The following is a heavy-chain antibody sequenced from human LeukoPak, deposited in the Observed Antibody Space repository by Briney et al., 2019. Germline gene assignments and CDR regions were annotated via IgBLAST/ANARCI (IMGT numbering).Heavy chain of an antibody. CDR1: GFTFSSYA. Sequence: GGSLRLSCAASGFTFSSYAMHWVRQAPGKGLEWVAVISYDGSNKYYADSVKGRFTISRDNSKNTPYLQMNSLRAEDTAVYYCARESPYCGGDCYVDYWGQGTLVTVSS. J-gene: IGHJ4*02. V-gene: IGHV3-30*04. D-gene: IGHD2-21*02. CDR3: ARESPYCGGDCYVDY. CDR2: ISYDGSNK.